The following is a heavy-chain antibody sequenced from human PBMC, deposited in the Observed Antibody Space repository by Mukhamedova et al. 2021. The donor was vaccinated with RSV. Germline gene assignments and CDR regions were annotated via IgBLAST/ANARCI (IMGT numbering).Heavy chain of an antibody. J-gene: IGHJ4*01. D-gene: IGHD5-18*01. V-gene: IGHV5-51*01. Sequence: VRQTPGKGLEWMGIIYPGDSDTRYSPSFQGQVTISADKSISTAYLQWSSLKASDTAMYYCARPVETAIDYWGHGTLVTVSS. CDR2: IYPGDSDT. CDR3: ARPVETAIDY.